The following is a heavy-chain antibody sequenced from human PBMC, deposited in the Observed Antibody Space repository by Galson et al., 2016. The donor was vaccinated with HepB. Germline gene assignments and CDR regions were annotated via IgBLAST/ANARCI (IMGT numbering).Heavy chain of an antibody. D-gene: IGHD2-15*01. Sequence: SVKVSCKASGYTFTNYDFSWVRQAPGQGPEWMGWINGNNGNTYYVEKFQGRVTMTTDTSTRTVYMELRSLRSDDTAVYYCAREARNRWYSMDVWGQGTTVTVSS. J-gene: IGHJ6*02. CDR1: GYTFTNYD. CDR3: AREARNRWYSMDV. V-gene: IGHV1-18*01. CDR2: INGNNGNT.